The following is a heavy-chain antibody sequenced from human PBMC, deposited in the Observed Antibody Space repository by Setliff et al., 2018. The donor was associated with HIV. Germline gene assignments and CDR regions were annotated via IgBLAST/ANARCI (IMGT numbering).Heavy chain of an antibody. Sequence: SETLSLTCTVSGGPISSAGGYFYSWIRQHPGKGLEWIGYIYYSGSTYYNPSLKSRFTISMNTSKNQFSLKVTSVSAADTAVYYCARGGRKDLADYWGQGALVTVSS. D-gene: IGHD3-16*01. CDR1: GGPISSAGGYF. V-gene: IGHV4-31*03. J-gene: IGHJ4*02. CDR3: ARGGRKDLADY. CDR2: IYYSGST.